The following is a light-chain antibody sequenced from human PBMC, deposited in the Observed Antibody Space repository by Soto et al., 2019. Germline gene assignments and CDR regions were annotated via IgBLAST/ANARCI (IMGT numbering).Light chain of an antibody. CDR1: SSGDGGDNY. Sequence: QSALTQPASVSGSPGQSITISCTGTSSGDGGDNYVSWYQQHPGKAPKLMIYEVSNRPSGVSNRFSGSKSGNTASLTISGVEAEDEADYYCSLYTSSSAYVVFGGGTKLTVL. CDR2: EVS. V-gene: IGLV2-14*01. CDR3: SLYTSSSAYVV. J-gene: IGLJ2*01.